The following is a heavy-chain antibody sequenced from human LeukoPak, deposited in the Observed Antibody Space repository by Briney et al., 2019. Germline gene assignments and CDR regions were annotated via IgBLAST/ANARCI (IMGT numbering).Heavy chain of an antibody. J-gene: IGHJ6*03. CDR2: IIAYNGNT. CDR1: GYTFTSYG. Sequence: ASXKVSCKASGYTFTSYGISWVRQAPGQGLEWMGWIIAYNGNTNYPQKLQRRVTMTTDTSTSTAYMELRSLRSDDTAVYYCARCRVLMTFHCYYMDVWGKGTTVTVSS. V-gene: IGHV1-18*01. CDR3: ARCRVLMTFHCYYMDV. D-gene: IGHD2/OR15-2a*01.